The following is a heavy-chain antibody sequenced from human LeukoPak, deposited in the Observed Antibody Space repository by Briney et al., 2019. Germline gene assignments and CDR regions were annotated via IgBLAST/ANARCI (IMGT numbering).Heavy chain of an antibody. D-gene: IGHD6-19*01. CDR3: AKAGQREQWLVYWFDY. Sequence: SGGSLRLSCAVSGFTFRSYAMSWVRNAPGKGLEWVSSSSGSGGSASYADSVKGRLTISRDNYKTTLYLQMNSRRAEDTAAYYCAKAGQREQWLVYWFDYWGQGTLVTVSS. V-gene: IGHV3-23*01. CDR2: SSGSGGSA. CDR1: GFTFRSYA. J-gene: IGHJ4*02.